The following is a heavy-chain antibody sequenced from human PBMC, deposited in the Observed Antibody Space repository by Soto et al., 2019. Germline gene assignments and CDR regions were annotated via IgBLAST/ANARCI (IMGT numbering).Heavy chain of an antibody. CDR1: GFTFSSYG. CDR2: IWYDGTNK. V-gene: IGHV3-33*06. J-gene: IGHJ4*02. D-gene: IGHD3-10*01. Sequence: QVQLVESGGGVVQPGRSLRLSCAASGFTFSSYGMHWVRQAPGKGLEWVAVIWYDGTNKYYADSVKGRFTISRDNSKNTLYLQMTSLRAEDTAVYYCAKSITPRPNYFDYWGQGPLVTVSS. CDR3: AKSITPRPNYFDY.